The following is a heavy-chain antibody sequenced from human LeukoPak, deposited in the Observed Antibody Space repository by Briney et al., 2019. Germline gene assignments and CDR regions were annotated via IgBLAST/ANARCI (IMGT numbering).Heavy chain of an antibody. J-gene: IGHJ1*01. V-gene: IGHV3-53*01. CDR2: IYSGGIT. CDR1: GFTVSSNH. D-gene: IGHD3-22*01. Sequence: GGSLRLSCAASGFTVSSNHMAWVRQAPGKGLECVSVIYSGGITYYADSVKGRFTISRDNSKNTLYLQMNSLRAEDTAVYYCARDSGDSSGWGYFQHWGQGTLVTVSS. CDR3: ARDSGDSSGWGYFQH.